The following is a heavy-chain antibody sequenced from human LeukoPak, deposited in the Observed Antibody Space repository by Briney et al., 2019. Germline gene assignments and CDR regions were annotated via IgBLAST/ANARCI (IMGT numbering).Heavy chain of an antibody. J-gene: IGHJ6*03. CDR3: ARSQNLRLWYSYYYYYMDV. CDR2: IKQDGSEK. CDR1: GFTFSSYW. D-gene: IGHD5-18*01. V-gene: IGHV3-7*01. Sequence: GGSLRLSCAASGFTFSSYWMSWVRQAPGKGLEWVANIKQDGSEKYYVDSVKGRFTISRDNAKNSLYLQMNSLRAEDTAVYYCARSQNLRLWYSYYYYYMDVWGKGTTVTISS.